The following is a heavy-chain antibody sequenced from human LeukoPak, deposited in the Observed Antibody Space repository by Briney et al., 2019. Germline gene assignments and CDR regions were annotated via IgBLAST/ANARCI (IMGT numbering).Heavy chain of an antibody. CDR2: INHSGST. Sequence: SETLSLACAVYGGSFSGYYWSWIRQPPGKGLEWIGEINHSGSTNYNPSLKSRVTISVDTSKNQFSLKLSSVTAADTAVYYCTRGGESSAWFDPWGQGTLVTVSS. V-gene: IGHV4-34*01. D-gene: IGHD3-16*01. J-gene: IGHJ5*02. CDR1: GGSFSGYY. CDR3: TRGGESSAWFDP.